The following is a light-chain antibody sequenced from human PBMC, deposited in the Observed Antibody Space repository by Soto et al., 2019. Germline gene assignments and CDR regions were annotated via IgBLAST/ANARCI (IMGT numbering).Light chain of an antibody. CDR3: QTWATVPDWV. CDR1: SGHSTYA. CDR2: LDSDGSH. Sequence: QPVLTQSPSASASLGASVKLTCTLSSGHSTYAIARHQQQPEKGPRYLMKLDSDGSHSKGDGIPDRFSGSSSGAERYLTISSLQSEDEADYYCQTWATVPDWVFGGGTKLTVL. J-gene: IGLJ3*02. V-gene: IGLV4-69*01.